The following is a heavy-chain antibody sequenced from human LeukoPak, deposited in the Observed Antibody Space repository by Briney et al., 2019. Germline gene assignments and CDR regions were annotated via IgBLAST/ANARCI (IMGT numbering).Heavy chain of an antibody. CDR3: ARAPGTTFDY. Sequence: KPSETLSLTCTVSGYSISNNFYWAWIRQSPGKGLEWIVSINHSWSTYYNPSLKRRVNISVDTSKSQFSLKLTSVPAADTAVYYCARAPGTTFDYWGHGNMVTVSS. CDR2: INHSWST. D-gene: IGHD4-17*01. CDR1: GYSISNNFY. V-gene: IGHV4-38-2*02. J-gene: IGHJ4*01.